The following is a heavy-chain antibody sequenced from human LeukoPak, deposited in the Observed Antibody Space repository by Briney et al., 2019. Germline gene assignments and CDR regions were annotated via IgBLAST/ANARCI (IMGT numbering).Heavy chain of an antibody. J-gene: IGHJ6*03. V-gene: IGHV4-39*01. CDR2: IYYSGST. D-gene: IGHD1-26*01. Sequence: SETLSLTCTVSGGSISSSSYYWGWIRQPPGKGLEWIGSIYYSGSTYYNPSLKSRVTISVDTSKNQFSLKLSSVTAADTAVYYCASGIRRREYHYYMDVWGKGTTVTVSS. CDR3: ASGIRRREYHYYMDV. CDR1: GGSISSSSYY.